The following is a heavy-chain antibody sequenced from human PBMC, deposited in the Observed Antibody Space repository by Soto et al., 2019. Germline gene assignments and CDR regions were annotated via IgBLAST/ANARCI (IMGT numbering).Heavy chain of an antibody. Sequence: SETLSLTCTVSGGSISSYYWSWIRQPPGKGLEWIGYIYYSGSTNYNPSLKSRDTISVDTSKNQFSLKLSSVTAADTAVYYCARRWGSAADYWGQGTLVTVS. J-gene: IGHJ4*02. V-gene: IGHV4-59*08. CDR1: GGSISSYY. CDR3: ARRWGSAADY. D-gene: IGHD2-15*01. CDR2: IYYSGST.